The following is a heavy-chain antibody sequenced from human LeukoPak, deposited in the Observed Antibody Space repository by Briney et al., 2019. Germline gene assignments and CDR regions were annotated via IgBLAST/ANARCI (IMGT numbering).Heavy chain of an antibody. CDR3: AKDPVDLGYCSSTSCHNWFDP. CDR2: IRYDGSNK. Sequence: GGSLRLSCAASGFTFSSYGMHWVRQAPGKGLEWVAFIRYDGSNKYYADSVKGRFTISRDNSKNTLYLQMNSLRAEDTAVYYCAKDPVDLGYCSSTSCHNWFDPWGQGTLVTVSS. J-gene: IGHJ5*02. D-gene: IGHD2-2*01. CDR1: GFTFSSYG. V-gene: IGHV3-30*02.